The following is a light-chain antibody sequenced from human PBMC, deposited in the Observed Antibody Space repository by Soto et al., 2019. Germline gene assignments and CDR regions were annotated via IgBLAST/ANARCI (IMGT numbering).Light chain of an antibody. J-gene: IGKJ1*01. V-gene: IGKV2-24*01. CDR1: QSLVYSDGNTY. CDR3: VQFSQFPRT. CDR2: QVS. Sequence: DIVLTQTPLSSPVTLGQPASISCRSSQSLVYSDGNTYLSWLQQRPGQPPRLLIYQVSNRFSGVPDRFGGSGAGTYFTLKISRVEAEDVGLYYCVQFSQFPRTFGQGTKLEIK.